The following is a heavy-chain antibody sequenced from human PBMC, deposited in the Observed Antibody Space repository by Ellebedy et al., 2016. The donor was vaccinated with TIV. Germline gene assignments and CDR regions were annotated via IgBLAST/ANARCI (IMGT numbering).Heavy chain of an antibody. V-gene: IGHV3-23*01. J-gene: IGHJ6*02. CDR3: TSSGALVDYYDSSGYKKDYYYYYGMDV. CDR1: GFTFSSYA. Sequence: GESLKISCAASGFTFSSYAMSWVRQAPGKGLEWVSAISGSGGSTYYADSVKGRFTISRDNSKNTLYLQMNSLKTEDTAVYYCTSSGALVDYYDSSGYKKDYYYYYGMDVWGQGTTVTVSS. D-gene: IGHD3-22*01. CDR2: ISGSGGST.